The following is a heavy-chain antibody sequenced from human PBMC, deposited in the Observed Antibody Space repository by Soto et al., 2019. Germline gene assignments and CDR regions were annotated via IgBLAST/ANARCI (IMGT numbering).Heavy chain of an antibody. Sequence: ASVKVSCKASGYTFTGYYMHWVRQAPGQGLEWMGWINPNSGGTNYAQKFQGRVTMARDTSISTAYMELSRLRSDDTAVYYCARGPSSSWTTDYWGQGTLVTVSS. V-gene: IGHV1-2*02. D-gene: IGHD6-13*01. CDR3: ARGPSSSWTTDY. CDR1: GYTFTGYY. CDR2: INPNSGGT. J-gene: IGHJ4*02.